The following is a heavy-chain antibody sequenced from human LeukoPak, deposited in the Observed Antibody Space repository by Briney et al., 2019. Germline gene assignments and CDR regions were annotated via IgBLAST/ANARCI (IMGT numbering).Heavy chain of an antibody. J-gene: IGHJ4*02. V-gene: IGHV1-69*13. CDR3: ARGRESHGHYFHF. Sequence: GASVKVSFKASGGTFNNYAINWVRQAPGQGLEWMGGIFPLFETTNYAQGFRGRVTITADDSTSTAYMELNSLRTEDTAVYYCARGRESHGHYFHFWGQGTLVTVSS. D-gene: IGHD1-26*01. CDR1: GGTFNNYA. CDR2: IFPLFETT.